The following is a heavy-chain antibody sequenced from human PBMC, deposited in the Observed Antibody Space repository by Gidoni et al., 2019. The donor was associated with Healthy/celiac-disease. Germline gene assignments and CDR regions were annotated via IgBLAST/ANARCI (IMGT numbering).Heavy chain of an antibody. CDR2: IYHSGST. CDR1: GGSISRSNW. J-gene: IGHJ5*02. V-gene: IGHV4-4*02. D-gene: IGHD2-15*01. Sequence: QVQLQESGPGLVKPSGTLSLTCAVSGGSISRSNWWSWVRQPPGKGLEWIGEIYHSGSTNYNPSLKSRVTISVDKSKNQFSLKLSSVTAADTAVYYCAGRPWWELKVPGFDPWGQGTLVTVSS. CDR3: AGRPWWELKVPGFDP.